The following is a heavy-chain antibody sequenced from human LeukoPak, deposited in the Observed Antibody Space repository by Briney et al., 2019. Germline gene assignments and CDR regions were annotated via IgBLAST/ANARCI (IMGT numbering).Heavy chain of an antibody. D-gene: IGHD2-2*01. J-gene: IGHJ4*02. Sequence: PGGSLRLSCAASGFTFSSYGMHWVRQAPGKGLEWVAVISYDGSNKYFADSVKGRFTISRDNSKNTLYLQMNSLRAEDTAVYYCAKGGTSWTIGYWGQGTLVTVSS. CDR1: GFTFSSYG. CDR3: AKGGTSWTIGY. V-gene: IGHV3-30*18. CDR2: ISYDGSNK.